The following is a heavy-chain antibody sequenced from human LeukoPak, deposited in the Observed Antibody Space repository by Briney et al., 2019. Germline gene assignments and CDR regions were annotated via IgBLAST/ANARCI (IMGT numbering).Heavy chain of an antibody. D-gene: IGHD3-10*01. J-gene: IGHJ4*02. CDR3: ASGGESLGA. CDR2: IYYSGST. Sequence: SETLSLTCTVSGGSISSYYWSWIRQPPGKGLEWIGYIYYSGSTNYNPSLKSRVTISVDTSKNQFSLKLSSVTAAVTAVYYCASGGESLGAWGQGTLVTVSS. CDR1: GGSISSYY. V-gene: IGHV4-59*08.